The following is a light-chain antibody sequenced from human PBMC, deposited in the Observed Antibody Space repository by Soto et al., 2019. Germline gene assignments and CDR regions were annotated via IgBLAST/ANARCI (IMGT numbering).Light chain of an antibody. V-gene: IGLV2-23*01. J-gene: IGLJ2*01. Sequence: QSVLTQPASVSGSPGQLITISCTGTFSDVGSYNLVSWYQQHPGKAPKLMIYEDTKRPSGVSNRFSGSKSGYTASLTISGLQAEDEADYYCCSYAGSSTVVFGGGTKLTVL. CDR2: EDT. CDR3: CSYAGSSTVV. CDR1: FSDVGSYNL.